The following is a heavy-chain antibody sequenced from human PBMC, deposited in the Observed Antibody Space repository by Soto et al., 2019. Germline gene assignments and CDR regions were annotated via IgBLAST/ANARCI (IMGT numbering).Heavy chain of an antibody. CDR3: ARDPNIPTVRDMVLDY. D-gene: IGHD3-10*01. Sequence: QVQLVESGGGVVQPGRSLRLSCAASGFTFSSYGMHWVRQAPGKGLEWVAVIWYDGSNKYYADSVKGRFTISRDNSKNTLYLQMNSLRAEDTAVYYCARDPNIPTVRDMVLDYWGQGTLVTVSS. CDR1: GFTFSSYG. V-gene: IGHV3-33*01. CDR2: IWYDGSNK. J-gene: IGHJ4*02.